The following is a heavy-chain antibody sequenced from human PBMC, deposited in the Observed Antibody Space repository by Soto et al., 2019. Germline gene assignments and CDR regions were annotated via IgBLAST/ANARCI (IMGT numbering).Heavy chain of an antibody. CDR1: GLTFSSYA. CDR2: ISYDASNK. D-gene: IGHD3-22*01. J-gene: IGHJ4*02. CDR3: ARATYYYDSTGPKIGYFDY. V-gene: IGHV3-30-3*01. Sequence: QSGGSLRLSCAASGLTFSSYAMHWVRQAPGKGLEWVAVISYDASNKYYADSVKGRFTISRDNSKNTLFLQMNSLRAEDTAVYFCARATYYYDSTGPKIGYFDYWGQGTLVTVSS.